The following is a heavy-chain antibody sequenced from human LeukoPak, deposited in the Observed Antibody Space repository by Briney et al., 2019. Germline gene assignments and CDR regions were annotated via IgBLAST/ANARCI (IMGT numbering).Heavy chain of an antibody. V-gene: IGHV4-34*01. CDR2: INHDGTT. Sequence: SETLSLTCAAYGGSFSGYYWSWIRQPPEKGLEWIGEINHDGTTTYNPSLKSRVTISVDTSKRQFSLRLGSVTAADAAVYYCAGIWLGNTAFDGWGQGSVVT. D-gene: IGHD3-9*01. CDR3: AGIWLGNTAFDG. J-gene: IGHJ3*01. CDR1: GGSFSGYY.